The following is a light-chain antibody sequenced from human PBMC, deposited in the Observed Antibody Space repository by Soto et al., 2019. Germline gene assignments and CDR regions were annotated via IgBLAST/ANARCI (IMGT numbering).Light chain of an antibody. CDR2: EVS. CDR3: TSYTRFSTLSV. V-gene: IGLV2-14*01. J-gene: IGLJ1*01. CDR1: SSDVGDYNY. Sequence: QSALTQPASVSGSPGQSITISCTGTSSDVGDYNYVSWYQQHPGKAPKLMIYEVSNRPSGVSNRFSGSKSGNTASLTISGLQAEDEADYYCTSYTRFSTLSVSGTGTKVNVL.